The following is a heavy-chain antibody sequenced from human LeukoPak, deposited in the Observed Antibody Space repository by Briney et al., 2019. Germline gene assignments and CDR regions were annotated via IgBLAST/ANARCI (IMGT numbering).Heavy chain of an antibody. CDR2: ISAYNGNT. J-gene: IGHJ4*02. V-gene: IGHV1-18*01. D-gene: IGHD6-19*01. Sequence: ASVKVSCKASGYTFTSYGISWVRQAPGQGLEWMGWISAYNGNTNYAQKLQGRVTMTTDTSTSTAYMELRSLRSDDTAVYYCARWPAPTAVAPGGFDYWGQGTLVTVSS. CDR3: ARWPAPTAVAPGGFDY. CDR1: GYTFTSYG.